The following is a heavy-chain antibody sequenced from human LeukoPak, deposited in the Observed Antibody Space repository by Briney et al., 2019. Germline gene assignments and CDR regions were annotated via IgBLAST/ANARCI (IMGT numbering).Heavy chain of an antibody. V-gene: IGHV4-38-2*01. J-gene: IGHJ4*02. Sequence: SETLSLTCAVSGYSISNTHYWGWIRQPPGKGLEWIGSIYNSGSTHYNPSLKSRVTISVDTSTNQFSLKLSSVTAADTAVYYCARNSSGIHFDYWGRGTLVTVSS. CDR2: IYNSGST. CDR1: GYSISNTHY. D-gene: IGHD3-22*01. CDR3: ARNSSGIHFDY.